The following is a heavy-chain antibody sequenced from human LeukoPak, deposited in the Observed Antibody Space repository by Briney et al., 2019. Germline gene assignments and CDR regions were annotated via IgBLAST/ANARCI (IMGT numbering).Heavy chain of an antibody. D-gene: IGHD6-6*01. Sequence: GGSLGLSCAASGFTFDDYAMHWVRQAPGKGLEWVSGISWNSGSIAYADSVKGRFTISRDNAKNSLYLQMNSLRAEDTALYYCAKANGYSTSSYYFDYWGQGTLVTVSS. CDR3: AKANGYSTSSYYFDY. CDR2: ISWNSGSI. V-gene: IGHV3-9*01. J-gene: IGHJ4*02. CDR1: GFTFDDYA.